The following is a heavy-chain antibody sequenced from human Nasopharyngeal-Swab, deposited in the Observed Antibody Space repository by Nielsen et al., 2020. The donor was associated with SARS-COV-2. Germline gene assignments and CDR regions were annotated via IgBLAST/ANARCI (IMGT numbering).Heavy chain of an antibody. CDR1: GFPFRDYW. J-gene: IGHJ4*02. CDR2: IKQDGSEK. V-gene: IGHV3-7*01. CDR3: ARVGGRTSPMGS. Sequence: ESLTLSCVASGFPFRDYWLSWVRQAPAKGLEWVASIKQDGSEKNYVDSVKGRFTISRDNAKNSLFLQMDSLRTEDTAFYYCARVGGRTSPMGSWGQGTLVTVSS. D-gene: IGHD3-10*01.